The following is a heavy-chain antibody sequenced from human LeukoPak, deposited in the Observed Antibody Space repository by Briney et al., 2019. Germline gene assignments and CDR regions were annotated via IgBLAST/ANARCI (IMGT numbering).Heavy chain of an antibody. CDR2: IYYSGST. J-gene: IGHJ6*03. CDR3: ARLVIAARRGSYYYMDV. D-gene: IGHD6-6*01. Sequence: SETLSLTCTVSGGSISSYYWSWIRQPPGKGLGWIGYIYYSGSTNYNPSLKSRVTISVDTSKNQFSLKLSSVTAADTAVYYCARLVIAARRGSYYYMDVWGKGTTVTVSS. CDR1: GGSISSYY. V-gene: IGHV4-59*01.